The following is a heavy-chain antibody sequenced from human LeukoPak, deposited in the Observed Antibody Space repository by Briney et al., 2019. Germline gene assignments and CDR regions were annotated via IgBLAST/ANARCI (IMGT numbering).Heavy chain of an antibody. V-gene: IGHV3-30*02. Sequence: GGSLRLSLAASGFTFSSYGMHWVRQAPGKGLEWVAVIWYGGSNKYYADSVKGRFTISRDNSKNTLYLQMNSLRAEDTAVYYCAKDGPYYMDVWGKGTTVTVSS. CDR1: GFTFSSYG. J-gene: IGHJ6*03. CDR2: IWYGGSNK. CDR3: AKDGPYYMDV.